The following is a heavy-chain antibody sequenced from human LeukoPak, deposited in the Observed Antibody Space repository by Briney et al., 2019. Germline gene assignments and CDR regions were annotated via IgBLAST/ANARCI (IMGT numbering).Heavy chain of an antibody. J-gene: IGHJ4*02. CDR2: INPSGGST. D-gene: IGHD3-9*01. CDR3: AREGDDILTGYGPWDY. V-gene: IGHV1-46*01. Sequence: GASVKVSCKASGYTFTSYYMHWVRQAPGQGLEWMGIINPSGGSTSYAQKFQGRVTMTRDTSTSTVYMELSSLRSEDTAVYYCAREGDDILTGYGPWDYRGQGTLVTVSS. CDR1: GYTFTSYY.